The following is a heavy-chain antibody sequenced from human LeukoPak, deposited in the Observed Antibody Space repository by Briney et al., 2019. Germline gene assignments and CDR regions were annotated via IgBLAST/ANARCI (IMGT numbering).Heavy chain of an antibody. CDR1: GGSISSSSYY. CDR3: ASPPYSSSSGYMDV. J-gene: IGHJ6*03. CDR2: INHSGST. D-gene: IGHD6-6*01. V-gene: IGHV4-39*07. Sequence: SETLSLTCTVSGGSISSSSYYWGWIRQPPGKGLEWIGEINHSGSTNYNPSLKSRVTISVDTSKNQFSLKLSSVTAADTAVYYCASPPYSSSSGYMDVWGKGTTVTVSS.